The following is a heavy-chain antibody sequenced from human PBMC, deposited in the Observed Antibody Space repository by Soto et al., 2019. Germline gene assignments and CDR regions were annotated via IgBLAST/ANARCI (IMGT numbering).Heavy chain of an antibody. CDR1: GYTFTGYY. D-gene: IGHD6-13*01. CDR2: INPNSGGT. V-gene: IGHV1-2*04. J-gene: IGHJ6*02. CDR3: ARWGGAAAGPRPLDYYYYGMDV. Sequence: ASVKVSCKASGYTFTGYYMHWVRQAPGQGLEWMGWINPNSGGTNYAQKFQGWVTMTRDTSISTAYMELSRLRSDDTAVYYCARWGGAAAGPRPLDYYYYGMDVWGQGTTVTVSS.